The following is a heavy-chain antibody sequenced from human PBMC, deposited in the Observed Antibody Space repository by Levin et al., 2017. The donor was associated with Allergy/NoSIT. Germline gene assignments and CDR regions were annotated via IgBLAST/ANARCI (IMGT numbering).Heavy chain of an antibody. D-gene: IGHD3-10*01. CDR2: ISYDGSNK. V-gene: IGHV3-30-3*01. J-gene: IGHJ4*02. CDR3: ARGRHYDGSGSYYSPFDY. Sequence: GGSLRLSCAASGFTFSSYAMHWVRQAPGKGLEWVAVISYDGSNKYYADSVEGRFTISRDNSTNTLYLQMNSLRAEDTAVYYCARGRHYDGSGSYYSPFDYWGQGTLVTVSS. CDR1: GFTFSSYA.